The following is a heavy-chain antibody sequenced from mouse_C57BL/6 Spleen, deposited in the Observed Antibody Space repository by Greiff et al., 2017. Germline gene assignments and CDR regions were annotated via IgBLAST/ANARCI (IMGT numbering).Heavy chain of an antibody. CDR2: ISYSGST. V-gene: IGHV3-1*01. CDR1: GYSITSGYD. CDR3: ARFDGYYAWFAY. Sequence: EVHLVESGPGMVNPSQSLSLTCTVTGYSITSGYDWHWIRHFPGNKLEWMGYISYSGSTNYNPSLKSRISITHDTSKNHFFLKLNSVTTEDTATYYCARFDGYYAWFAYWGQGTLVTVSA. J-gene: IGHJ3*01. D-gene: IGHD2-3*01.